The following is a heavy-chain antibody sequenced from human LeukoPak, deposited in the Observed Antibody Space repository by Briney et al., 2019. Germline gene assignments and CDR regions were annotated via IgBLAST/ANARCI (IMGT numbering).Heavy chain of an antibody. D-gene: IGHD3-22*01. CDR3: ARSNYDSSGYSDY. CDR1: GYTFTGYY. V-gene: IGHV1-2*02. CDR2: INPNSGGT. Sequence: GASVKVSCKASGYTFTGYYMHWVRQAPGQGLEWMGWINPNSGGTNYAQKFQGRVTMTRDTSISTAYLELSRLRSDDTAVYYCARSNYDSSGYSDYWGQGTLVTVSS. J-gene: IGHJ4*02.